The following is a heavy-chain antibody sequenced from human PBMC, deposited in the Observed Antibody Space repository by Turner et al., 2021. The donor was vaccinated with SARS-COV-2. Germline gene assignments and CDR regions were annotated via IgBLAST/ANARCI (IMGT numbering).Heavy chain of an antibody. V-gene: IGHV3-48*03. CDR1: GFTFSSYE. Sequence: EVQLVESGGGLVQPGGSLRLSCAASGFTFSSYEMTWVRQDPGKGLEWVSYIGSRGRNIYYADSVKGRFTISRDNAKNSLYLQMNSLRAEDTAVYYCARVARGNSGWYYFDYWGQGTLVTVSS. D-gene: IGHD6-19*01. CDR3: ARVARGNSGWYYFDY. CDR2: IGSRGRNI. J-gene: IGHJ4*02.